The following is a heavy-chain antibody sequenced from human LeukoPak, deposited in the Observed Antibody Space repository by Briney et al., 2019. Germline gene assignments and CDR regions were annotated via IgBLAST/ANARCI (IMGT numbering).Heavy chain of an antibody. CDR2: IKTDGSST. D-gene: IGHD2-2*01. CDR1: GFTFSNYW. CDR3: ARDSGYCSSTGCYVHYFDY. Sequence: GGSLRLSCTGSGFTFSNYWMHWVRQAPGKGLMWVSRIKTDGSSTYYADSVKGRFTVSRDNAKNSLYLQMNSLRAEDTAVYYCARDSGYCSSTGCYVHYFDYWGQGTLVTVSS. J-gene: IGHJ4*02. V-gene: IGHV3-74*01.